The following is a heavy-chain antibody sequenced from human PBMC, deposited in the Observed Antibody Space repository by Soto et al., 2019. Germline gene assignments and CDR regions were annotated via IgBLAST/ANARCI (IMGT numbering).Heavy chain of an antibody. CDR1: GGSISSGGYS. CDR2: IYHSGSP. Sequence: SETLSLTCAVSGGSISSGGYSWSWIRQPPGKGQEWIGHIYHSGSPYYNPSLKSRVTISVDRSKNQFSLKLSSVTAADTAVYYCARVPDYRGQATLVTVSS. J-gene: IGHJ4*02. CDR3: ARVPDY. V-gene: IGHV4-30-2*01.